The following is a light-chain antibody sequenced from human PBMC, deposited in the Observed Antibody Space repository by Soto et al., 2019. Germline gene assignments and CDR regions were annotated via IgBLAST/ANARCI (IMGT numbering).Light chain of an antibody. Sequence: EIVLTQSPGTLSLSPGEGATLSCRASQSVISSYLAWYRQKPGQAPRLLIYGASSRATGIPDRFSGSGSGTDFTLTISRLEPEDFAVFYCHQCDSSPWTFGQGTKVDIK. CDR3: HQCDSSPWT. V-gene: IGKV3-20*01. CDR2: GAS. CDR1: QSVISSY. J-gene: IGKJ1*01.